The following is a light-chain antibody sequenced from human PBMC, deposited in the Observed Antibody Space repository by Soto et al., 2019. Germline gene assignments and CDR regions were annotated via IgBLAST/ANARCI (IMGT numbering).Light chain of an antibody. CDR1: QSVSSSY. J-gene: IGKJ4*01. CDR3: QQYGGSLVT. V-gene: IGKV3-20*01. CDR2: GVS. Sequence: EIVLTQSPATPSSSPGERATLSCRASQSVSSSYLAWYQQRRGQAPRLLIYGVSSRATGIPDRFSGSGSGTDFTLTISRLEPEDFAVYYCQQYGGSLVTFGGGTKVELK.